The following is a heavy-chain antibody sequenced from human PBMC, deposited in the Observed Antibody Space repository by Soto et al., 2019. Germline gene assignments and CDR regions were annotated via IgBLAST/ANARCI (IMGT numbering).Heavy chain of an antibody. D-gene: IGHD3-3*01. V-gene: IGHV1-46*03. J-gene: IGHJ6*03. CDR2: INPSGGST. Sequence: QVQLVQSGAEVKKPGASVKVSCKASGYTFTSYYMHWVRQAPGQGRAWMGIINPSGGSTSYAQKSQGRVTMTRDTSTSPVYMELSSLSSEDTAVYYCARGYDFWSGSYYMDVWGKGTTVTVSS. CDR3: ARGYDFWSGSYYMDV. CDR1: GYTFTSYY.